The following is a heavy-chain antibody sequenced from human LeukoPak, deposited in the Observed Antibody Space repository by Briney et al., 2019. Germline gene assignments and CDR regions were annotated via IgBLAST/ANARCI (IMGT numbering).Heavy chain of an antibody. D-gene: IGHD3-22*01. CDR1: GFTFSVYS. V-gene: IGHV3-21*01. CDR3: ARGDYYDSSGYYSYYYYMDV. Sequence: GGSLRLSCAASGFTFSVYSMNWVRQAPGKGLEWVSSISSASNYIYYAGSVKGRFTISRDNAKNSLYLQMNSLRAEDTAVYYCARGDYYDSSGYYSYYYYMDVWGKGTTVTISS. CDR2: ISSASNYI. J-gene: IGHJ6*03.